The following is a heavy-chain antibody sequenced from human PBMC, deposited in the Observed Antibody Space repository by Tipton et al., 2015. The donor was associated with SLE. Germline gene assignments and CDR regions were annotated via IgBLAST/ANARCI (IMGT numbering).Heavy chain of an antibody. CDR2: IFPSGDT. Sequence: TLSLTCTVSGGSISSGSYFWSWIRQPAGKGLEWIGHIFPSGDTNYSPSLKSRVTISVDTPKNQFSLRLNSVTAADAAIYYCVRDPLQDYIQRKDWYFDLWGRGTLVTVSS. CDR3: VRDPLQDYIQRKDWYFDL. D-gene: IGHD4-11*01. CDR1: GGSISSGSYF. V-gene: IGHV4-61*09. J-gene: IGHJ2*01.